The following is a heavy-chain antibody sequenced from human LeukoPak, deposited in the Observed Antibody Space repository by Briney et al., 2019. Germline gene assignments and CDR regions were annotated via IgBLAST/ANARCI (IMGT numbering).Heavy chain of an antibody. CDR1: GGSFSSANYY. V-gene: IGHV4-61*01. J-gene: IGHJ4*02. Sequence: SETLSLTCSVSGGSFSSANYYWTWIRQPPGKGLEWIGFVSYSGSTNYNPSLESRFTISVYTSKNQFSLKLPSVTAADTAVYYCASQYGYGSQTLDYWGQGILVTVSS. CDR3: ASQYGYGSQTLDY. CDR2: VSYSGST. D-gene: IGHD5-18*01.